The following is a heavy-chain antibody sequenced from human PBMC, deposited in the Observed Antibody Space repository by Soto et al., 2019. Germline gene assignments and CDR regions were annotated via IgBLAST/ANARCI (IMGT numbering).Heavy chain of an antibody. CDR2: IIAVFGTA. CDR1: GGTFRRYT. J-gene: IGHJ4*02. D-gene: IGHD4-17*01. CDR3: ARELPTDSVDYGNYFDY. V-gene: IGHV1-69*06. Sequence: QVQLVQSGAEAKKPGSSVKVSCKVSGGTFRRYTINWVRQAPGQGLEWMGGIIAVFGTATYAQKFQGRVTITADKSTSTAYMQLISLTSEDTAMYYCARELPTDSVDYGNYFDYWGQGTLVTVSS.